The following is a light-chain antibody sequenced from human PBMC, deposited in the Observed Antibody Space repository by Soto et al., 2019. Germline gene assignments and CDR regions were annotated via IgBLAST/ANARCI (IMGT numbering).Light chain of an antibody. CDR1: SSNIGRNF. CDR3: QSYDNSLNHVV. Sequence: QSVVTQPPSASGTPGQRVTISCSGSSSNIGRNFVYWYQQVPGKAPKFLIYRNDQRPLGVPDRFSGSKSGTSASLAISGLRSEDEADYYCQSYDNSLNHVVFGGGTKLTVL. J-gene: IGLJ2*01. CDR2: RND. V-gene: IGLV1-47*01.